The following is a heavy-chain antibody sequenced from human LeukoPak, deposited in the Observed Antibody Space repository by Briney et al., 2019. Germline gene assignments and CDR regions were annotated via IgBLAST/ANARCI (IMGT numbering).Heavy chain of an antibody. J-gene: IGHJ4*02. V-gene: IGHV1-2*02. CDR2: INPNSGGT. Sequence: ASVKVSCKASGYTFTGYYMHWVRQAPGQGLEWMGWINPNSGGTNYAQKFQGRVTMTRDTSISTAYMELSRLRSDDTAVYYCARAPYYDILTGYHRTYYFDYWGQGTLVTVSS. CDR3: ARAPYYDILTGYHRTYYFDY. CDR1: GYTFTGYY. D-gene: IGHD3-9*01.